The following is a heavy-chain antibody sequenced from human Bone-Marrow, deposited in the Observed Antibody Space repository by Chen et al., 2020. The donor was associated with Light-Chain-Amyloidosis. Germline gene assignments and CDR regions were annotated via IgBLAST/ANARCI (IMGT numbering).Heavy chain of an antibody. V-gene: IGHV3-11*05. CDR1: GFAFNDYY. CDR3: ASLDGRYKFDY. J-gene: IGHJ4*02. Sequence: QVRLVESGGGLVKPGGSLRLSCGASGFAFNDYYMSFIRQAPGKGLEWLSYISVRTCYTNYADSVKGRFTISRDNARNSLYLQMNSLRVEDTGVYYCASLDGRYKFDYWGQGTLVTVSS. D-gene: IGHD3-16*02. CDR2: ISVRTCYT.